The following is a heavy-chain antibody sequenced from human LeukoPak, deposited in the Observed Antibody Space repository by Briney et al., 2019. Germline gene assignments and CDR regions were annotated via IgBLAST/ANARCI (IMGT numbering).Heavy chain of an antibody. Sequence: GGSLRLSCAASGFTFSNYGIHWVRQAPGKGLEWVANIKQDGSEKYYVDSVKGRFTISRDNAKNSLYLQVNSLRAEDTAVYYCARVGYSGYVNFDYWGQGTLVTVSS. CDR1: GFTFSNYG. D-gene: IGHD5-12*01. CDR2: IKQDGSEK. J-gene: IGHJ4*02. V-gene: IGHV3-7*01. CDR3: ARVGYSGYVNFDY.